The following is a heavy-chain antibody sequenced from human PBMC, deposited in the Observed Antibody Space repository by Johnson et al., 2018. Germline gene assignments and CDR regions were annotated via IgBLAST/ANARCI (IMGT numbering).Heavy chain of an antibody. J-gene: IGHJ6*02. Sequence: QVQLVQSGGGVVQPGRSLRLSCAASGFTFSTCGMHWVRQAPGEGLEGVAVIAYYGSNKYYADSVTGRFTISRDTSKNMMYLQMNSPRAEETAMYNCAKDVGPSVTYYYYGMDIWGQGTTVTVSS. CDR3: AKDVGPSVTYYYYGMDI. V-gene: IGHV3-30*18. CDR2: IAYYGSNK. D-gene: IGHD1-26*01. CDR1: GFTFSTCG.